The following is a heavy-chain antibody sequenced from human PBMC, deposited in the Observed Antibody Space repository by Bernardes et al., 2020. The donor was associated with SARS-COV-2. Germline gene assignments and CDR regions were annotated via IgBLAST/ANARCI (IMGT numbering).Heavy chain of an antibody. Sequence: QTLSLTYAVYGGSFSGYYWSWIRPPPGKGLEWIGEINHSGSTNYNPSLKSRVTISVDTSKNQFSLKLSSVTAADTAVYYCARRTKITMIVIAVVGWFDPWGQGTLVTVSS. CDR2: INHSGST. V-gene: IGHV4-34*01. D-gene: IGHD3-22*01. CDR3: ARRTKITMIVIAVVGWFDP. J-gene: IGHJ5*02. CDR1: GGSFSGYY.